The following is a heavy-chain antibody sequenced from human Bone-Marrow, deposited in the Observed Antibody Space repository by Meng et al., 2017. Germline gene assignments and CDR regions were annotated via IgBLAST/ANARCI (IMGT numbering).Heavy chain of an antibody. D-gene: IGHD3-22*01. CDR3: ARDNTMIGSFDY. V-gene: IGHV4-34*01. CDR2: INHSGST. Sequence: QVQLQQGGAGRLKPSETLSLTCAVYGGSFSGYYWSWIRQPPGKGLEWIGEINHSGSTNYNPSLKSRVTISVDTSKNQFSLKLSSVTAADTAVYYCARDNTMIGSFDYWGQGTLVTVSS. CDR1: GGSFSGYY. J-gene: IGHJ4*02.